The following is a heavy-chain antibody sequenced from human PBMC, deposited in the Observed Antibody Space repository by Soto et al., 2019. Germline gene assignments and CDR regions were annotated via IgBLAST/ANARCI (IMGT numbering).Heavy chain of an antibody. CDR3: MRPAPRGRHYFYFGMDV. CDR1: GFTFSSYA. J-gene: IGHJ6*02. Sequence: EVQLLESGGGLVQPGGSLRLSCAASGFTFSSYAMSWVRQAPGKGLEWVSGISSSGGSTYYADSVKGRFTISRDNSKNTLVLRMNRQRVEDTAVYYCMRPAPRGRHYFYFGMDVWGQGTTVTVSS. V-gene: IGHV3-23*01. CDR2: ISSSGGST. D-gene: IGHD3-10*01.